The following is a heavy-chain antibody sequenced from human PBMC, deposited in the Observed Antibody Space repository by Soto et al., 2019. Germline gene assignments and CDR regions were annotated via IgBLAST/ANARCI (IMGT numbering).Heavy chain of an antibody. CDR2: IWYDGSNK. D-gene: IGHD6-13*01. J-gene: IGHJ3*02. V-gene: IGHV3-33*01. CDR1: GFTFSSYG. CDR3: AREGAAGTLGAFDI. Sequence: LRLSCAASGFTFSSYGMHWVRQAPGKGLEWVAVIWYDGSNKYYADSVKGRFTISRDNSKNTLYLQMNSLRAEDTAVYYCAREGAAGTLGAFDIWGQGTMVTVSS.